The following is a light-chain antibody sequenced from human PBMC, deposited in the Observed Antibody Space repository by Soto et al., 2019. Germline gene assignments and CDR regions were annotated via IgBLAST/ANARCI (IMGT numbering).Light chain of an antibody. CDR3: QNYNSVPFT. Sequence: DIHMTQSPSSLSASVGDRVTITCRASQGIGDYLAWYQQRPGRVPRLLIFGASTLQSGVPSRFSGSGSGTDFTLTISSLQPEDVATYYCQNYNSVPFTFGPGTKLNIK. J-gene: IGKJ3*01. CDR1: QGIGDY. CDR2: GAS. V-gene: IGKV1-27*01.